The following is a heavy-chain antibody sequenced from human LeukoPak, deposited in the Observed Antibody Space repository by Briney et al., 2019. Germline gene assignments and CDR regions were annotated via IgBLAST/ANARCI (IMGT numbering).Heavy chain of an antibody. CDR1: GGSISSSSHY. D-gene: IGHD6-19*01. CDR2: IYFSGST. V-gene: IGHV4-39*07. Sequence: SETLSLTCTVFGGSISSSSHYWGWIRQPPGEGLEWIGSIYFSGSTYYSPSLKSRVTISVDPSTNQFSLKLSSVTAADTAVYYCARDLLSTAGYFDYWGQGTLVTVSS. CDR3: ARDLLSTAGYFDY. J-gene: IGHJ4*02.